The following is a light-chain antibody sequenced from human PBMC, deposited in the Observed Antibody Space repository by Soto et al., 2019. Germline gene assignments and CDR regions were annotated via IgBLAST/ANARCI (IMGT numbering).Light chain of an antibody. CDR1: SSNIGSNY. CDR3: AAWDDSLSGRV. CDR2: RNN. V-gene: IGLV1-47*01. Sequence: QSVLTQPPSASGTPGQRVTISCSGSSSNIGSNYVYWYQQLPGTAPKLHIYRNNQRPSGVPDRFSGSKSGTSASLAISGLRFEDEADYYCAAWDDSLSGRVFGGGTKLPVL. J-gene: IGLJ3*02.